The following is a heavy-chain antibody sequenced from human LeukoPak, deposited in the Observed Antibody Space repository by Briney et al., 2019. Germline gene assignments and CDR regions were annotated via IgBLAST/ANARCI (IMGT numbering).Heavy chain of an antibody. V-gene: IGHV3-23*01. Sequence: GGSLRLSCAASGFTFSSYGMSWVRQAPGKGLEWVSAISGSGGSTYYADSVKGRFTISRDNSKNTLYLQMNSLRAEDTAVYYCAKGYCSGGSCYGAGDYWGQGTLVTVSS. CDR3: AKGYCSGGSCYGAGDY. J-gene: IGHJ4*02. D-gene: IGHD2-15*01. CDR2: ISGSGGST. CDR1: GFTFSSYG.